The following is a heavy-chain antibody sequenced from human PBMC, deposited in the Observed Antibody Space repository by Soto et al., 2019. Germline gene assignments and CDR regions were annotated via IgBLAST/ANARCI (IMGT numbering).Heavy chain of an antibody. CDR1: GGSISSSSSY. CDR2: IYYSGST. D-gene: IGHD4-17*01. V-gene: IGHV4-39*01. J-gene: IGHJ4*02. Sequence: PSETLSLTCTVSGGSISSSSSYWGWIRQPPGKGLEWIGSIYYSGSTYYNPSLKSRVNILQDTSKNQFSLNLTSMTAADTAVYYCAILGTPDYFIRGHFDSRGQGTLVTVSS. CDR3: AILGTPDYFIRGHFDS.